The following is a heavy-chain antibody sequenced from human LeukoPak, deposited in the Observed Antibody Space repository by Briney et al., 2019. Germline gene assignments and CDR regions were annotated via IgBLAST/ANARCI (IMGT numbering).Heavy chain of an antibody. Sequence: SETLSLTCTVSGGSISYYYWSWIRQSPGKGLEWIGYIYYSGSTSYNPSLKSRVTTSLDTSKNQFSLKLTSVTAADTAVYFCARSFDSRGYYYYGMDVWGQGTTVTVSS. V-gene: IGHV4-59*01. D-gene: IGHD3-22*01. CDR2: IYYSGST. CDR3: ARSFDSRGYYYYGMDV. CDR1: GGSISYYY. J-gene: IGHJ6*02.